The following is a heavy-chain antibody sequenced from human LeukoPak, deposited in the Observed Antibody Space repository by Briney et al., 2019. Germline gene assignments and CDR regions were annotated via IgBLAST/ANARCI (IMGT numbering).Heavy chain of an antibody. D-gene: IGHD2-8*02. CDR1: GFTFSSYS. Sequence: PGGSLRLSCAASGFTFSSYSMNWVRQAPGKGLEWVSSISSSSSYIYYADSVKGRFTISRDNAKNSLYLQMNSLRAEDTAVYYCAREGGSTEYHFDYWGQGTLVTVSS. J-gene: IGHJ4*02. CDR3: AREGGSTEYHFDY. CDR2: ISSSSSYI. V-gene: IGHV3-21*01.